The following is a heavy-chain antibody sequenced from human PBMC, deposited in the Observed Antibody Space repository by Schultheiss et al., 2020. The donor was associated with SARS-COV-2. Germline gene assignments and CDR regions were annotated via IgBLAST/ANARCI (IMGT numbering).Heavy chain of an antibody. J-gene: IGHJ3*02. CDR1: GFTFSSYD. Sequence: GGSLRLSCAASGFTFSSYDMHWVRQATGKGLEWVSAIGTAGDTYYPGSVKGRFTISRENAKNSLYLQMNSLRAGDTAVYYCARGGPDYGDYEDAFDIWGQGTMVTVSS. D-gene: IGHD4-17*01. V-gene: IGHV3-13*01. CDR3: ARGGPDYGDYEDAFDI. CDR2: IGTAGDT.